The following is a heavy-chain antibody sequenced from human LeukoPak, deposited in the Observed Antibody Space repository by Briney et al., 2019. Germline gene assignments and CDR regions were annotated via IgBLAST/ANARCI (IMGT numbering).Heavy chain of an antibody. CDR2: IKGDGSHT. CDR1: GFTFRDYW. V-gene: IGHV3-74*01. D-gene: IGHD1-26*01. Sequence: PGGSLRLSCAASGFTFRDYWMHWIRQAPGKGLVWVSRIKGDGSHTIYADSVKGRFTISRDNAKNTLYLQMKSLRVEDTALYYCVRDWDHFDFDSWGQRTLVTASS. J-gene: IGHJ5*01. CDR3: VRDWDHFDFDS.